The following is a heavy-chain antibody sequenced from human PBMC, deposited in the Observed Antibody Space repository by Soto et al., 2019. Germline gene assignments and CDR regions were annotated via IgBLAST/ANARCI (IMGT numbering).Heavy chain of an antibody. CDR2: ISYDGSNK. Sequence: VGSLRLSCAASGFTFSSYGMHWVRQAPGKGLEWVAVISYDGSNKYYADSVKGRFTISRDNSKNTLYLQMNSLRAEDTAVYYCAKAPYPLGLGFDYWGQGTLVTVSS. CDR1: GFTFSSYG. J-gene: IGHJ4*02. D-gene: IGHD3-10*01. V-gene: IGHV3-30*18. CDR3: AKAPYPLGLGFDY.